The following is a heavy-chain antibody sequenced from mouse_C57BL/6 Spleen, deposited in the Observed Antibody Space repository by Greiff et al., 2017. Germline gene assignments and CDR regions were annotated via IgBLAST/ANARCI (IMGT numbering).Heavy chain of an antibody. CDR1: GFSLTSYG. Sequence: VQLQESGPGLVQPSQSLSITCTVSGFSLTSYGVHWVRQSPGKGLEWLGVIWRGGSTDYNAAFMSRLSITKDNSKSQVFFKMNSLQADDTAIYYCAKEASYGSSYFDYWGQGTTLTVSS. CDR3: AKEASYGSSYFDY. V-gene: IGHV2-5*01. D-gene: IGHD1-1*01. J-gene: IGHJ2*01. CDR2: IWRGGST.